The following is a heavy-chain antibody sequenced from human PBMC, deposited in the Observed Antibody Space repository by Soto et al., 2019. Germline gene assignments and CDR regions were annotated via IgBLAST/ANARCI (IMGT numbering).Heavy chain of an antibody. V-gene: IGHV3-23*01. Sequence: GGSLRLSCAASGFTFSSYAMSWVRQAPGKGLEWVSTISDSGGSTYYADSVKGRFTISRDNSENTLYLQMNSLRADDTAVYYCARDIVVVPAAIGDYWGQGTLVTVSS. J-gene: IGHJ4*02. D-gene: IGHD2-2*01. CDR2: ISDSGGST. CDR1: GFTFSSYA. CDR3: ARDIVVVPAAIGDY.